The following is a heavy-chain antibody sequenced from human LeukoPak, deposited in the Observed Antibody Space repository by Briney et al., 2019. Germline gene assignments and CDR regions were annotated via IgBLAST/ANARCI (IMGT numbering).Heavy chain of an antibody. CDR3: ARGNSGSHWGDHYFYMDV. CDR1: GGSFRVYF. V-gene: IGHV4-34*01. D-gene: IGHD1-26*01. J-gene: IGHJ6*03. Sequence: SETLSLTCAVYGGSFRVYFWGWVRQTPGKGLEWRGEITHNGGTNYMPSLSGRVSVFQDVSKNQFSLKLSSVTAADTGVYYCARGNSGSHWGDHYFYMDVWGKGTTVIVSS. CDR2: ITHNGGT.